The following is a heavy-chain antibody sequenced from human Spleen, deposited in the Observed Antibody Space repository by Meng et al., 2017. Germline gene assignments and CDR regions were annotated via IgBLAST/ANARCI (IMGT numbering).Heavy chain of an antibody. J-gene: IGHJ4*02. CDR3: ARGPTTMAHDFDY. Sequence: VQLQTWGAGPLKPSETLSLTCVVSGGSFSDSYWSWIRQPPGKGLEWIGEINHSGRTNYNPSLESRATISVDTSQNNLSLKLSSVTAADSAVYYCARGPTTMAHDFDYWGQGTLVTVSS. D-gene: IGHD4-11*01. CDR2: INHSGRT. V-gene: IGHV4-34*01. CDR1: GGSFSDSY.